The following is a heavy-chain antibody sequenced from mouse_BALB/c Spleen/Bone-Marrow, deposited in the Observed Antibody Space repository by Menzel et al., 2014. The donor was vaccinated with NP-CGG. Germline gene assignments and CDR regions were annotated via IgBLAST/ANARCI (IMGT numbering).Heavy chain of an antibody. D-gene: IGHD2-14*01. CDR2: IYPGSGST. J-gene: IGHJ1*01. Sequence: LKQSGSELVRPGASVKLSCKASGYTFTSYWMHWVKQRHGRGLEWIGNIYPGSGSTNYDEKFKSKGTLTIDTSSSTAYMHLSSLTSEDSAAYYCTKGYYRYDESYWYFDVWRAGTTVTVSS. V-gene: IGHV1S22*01. CDR1: GYTFTSYW. CDR3: TKGYYRYDESYWYFDV.